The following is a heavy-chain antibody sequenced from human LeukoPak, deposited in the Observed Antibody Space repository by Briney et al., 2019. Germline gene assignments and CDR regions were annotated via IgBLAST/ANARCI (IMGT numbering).Heavy chain of an antibody. V-gene: IGHV4-31*03. J-gene: IGHJ3*02. CDR1: GGSISSGGYY. CDR2: IYYSGGA. D-gene: IGHD3-3*01. CDR3: AREHDFWSGYYPMRGAFDI. Sequence: SETLSLTCTVSGGSISSGGYYWSWIRQHPGKGLEWIGYIYYSGGAYYNPPLKSRVTILVDTSKNQFSLKLSSVTAADTAVYYCAREHDFWSGYYPMRGAFDIWGQGTMVTVSS.